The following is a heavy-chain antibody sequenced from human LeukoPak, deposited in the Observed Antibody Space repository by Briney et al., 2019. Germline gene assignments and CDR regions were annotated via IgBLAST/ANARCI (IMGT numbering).Heavy chain of an antibody. J-gene: IGHJ4*02. CDR2: IRYDGSNK. CDR1: GFTFSSYG. V-gene: IGHV3-30*02. D-gene: IGHD5-12*01. CDR3: AKDSYSGYDPFDY. Sequence: GGFLRLSCAASGFTFSSYGMHWVRQAPGKGLEWVPFIRYDGSNKYYADSVKGRFTISRDNSKNTLYLQMNSLRAEDTAVYYCAKDSYSGYDPFDYWGQGTLVTVSS.